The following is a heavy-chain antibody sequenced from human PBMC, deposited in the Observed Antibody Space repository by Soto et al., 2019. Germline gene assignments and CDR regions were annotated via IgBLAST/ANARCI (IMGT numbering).Heavy chain of an antibody. CDR1: GFTFSRYW. CDR3: ARMPGPMAINYFDY. V-gene: IGHV3-23*01. J-gene: IGHJ4*02. CDR2: ISESGGHT. Sequence: GGSLRLSCGASGFTFSRYWMNWVRQAPGKGLEWVANISESGGHTYYADSVKGRFTISRNNSKNTLYVQMNSLRAEDTAIYYCARMPGPMAINYFDYWGQGTLVTVSS. D-gene: IGHD2-21*01.